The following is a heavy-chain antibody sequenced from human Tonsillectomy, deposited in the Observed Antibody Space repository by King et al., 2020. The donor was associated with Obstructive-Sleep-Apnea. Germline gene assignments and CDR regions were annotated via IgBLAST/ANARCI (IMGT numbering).Heavy chain of an antibody. V-gene: IGHV3-49*03. Sequence: VQLVESGGGLVQPGRSLRLSCTASGFTFGDYAMSWFRQAPGKGLEWVGFIRSKAYGGTTEYAASVKGRFTISRDDSTSIAYLQMNSLKTEDTAVYYCTRGVSFYDFWSGYNYWGQGTLVPVSS. CDR3: TRGVSFYDFWSGYNY. D-gene: IGHD3-3*01. CDR1: GFTFGDYA. CDR2: IRSKAYGGTT. J-gene: IGHJ4*02.